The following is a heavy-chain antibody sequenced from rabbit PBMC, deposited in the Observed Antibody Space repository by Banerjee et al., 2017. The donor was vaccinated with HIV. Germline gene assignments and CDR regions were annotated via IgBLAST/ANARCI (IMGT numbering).Heavy chain of an antibody. CDR2: IYVGDSGNT. Sequence: QSLEESGGDLVKPGASLTLTCTASGFDFSSSYHMCWVRQAPGKGPEWIGCIYVGDSGNTYYASWAKGRFTISKTSSTTVTLQMTSLTAVDTATYFCARSAGGSGFYAFDLWGPGTLVTVS. CDR1: GFDFSSSYH. J-gene: IGHJ4*01. CDR3: ARSAGGSGFYAFDL. D-gene: IGHD1-1*01. V-gene: IGHV1S40*01.